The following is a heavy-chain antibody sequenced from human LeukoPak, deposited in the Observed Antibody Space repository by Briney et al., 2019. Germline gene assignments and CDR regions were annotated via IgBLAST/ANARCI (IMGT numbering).Heavy chain of an antibody. CDR1: GFTFDDYA. CDR2: INWNGGSI. CDR3: AKTGRDYGDFFYFDY. V-gene: IGHV3-9*01. Sequence: GGSLRLSCAASGFTFDDYAMHRVRQAPGKGLEWVSGINWNGGSIGYADSVKGRFTIFRDNSKNTLYLQISSLRAEDTAVYYCAKTGRDYGDFFYFDYWGQGTLVTVS. D-gene: IGHD4-17*01. J-gene: IGHJ4*02.